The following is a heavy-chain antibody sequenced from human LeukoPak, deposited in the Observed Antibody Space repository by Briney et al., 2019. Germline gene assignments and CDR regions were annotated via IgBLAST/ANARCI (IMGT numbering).Heavy chain of an antibody. CDR1: GFTFDDYV. D-gene: IGHD3-3*01. J-gene: IGHJ6*04. CDR3: ANSDDSWSSNYGRMDV. Sequence: GGSLRLSCVASGFTFDDYVMHWVRQGPGRGLEWVSLISGDGGSTFYADSVKGRFTIPRDNSKNSLYLQMNSLRTEDTALYYCANSDDSWSSNYGRMDVWGKGTTVTVSS. V-gene: IGHV3-43*02. CDR2: ISGDGGST.